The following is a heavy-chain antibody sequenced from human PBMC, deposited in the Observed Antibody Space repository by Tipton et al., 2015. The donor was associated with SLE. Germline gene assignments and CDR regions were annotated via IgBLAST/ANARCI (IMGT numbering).Heavy chain of an antibody. CDR1: GDSISTHY. CDR2: ILYSGEST. V-gene: IGHV4-59*11. CDR3: ARGRDFKEAVAGRGWFDP. D-gene: IGHD6-19*01. Sequence: TLSLTCSVSGDSISTHYWSWIRQPPGKGLEWIGYILYSGESTNYNPSLKSRVTISVDTSKNQFSLKLSSVTAADTAVYYCARGRDFKEAVAGRGWFDPWGQGTLVTVSS. J-gene: IGHJ5*02.